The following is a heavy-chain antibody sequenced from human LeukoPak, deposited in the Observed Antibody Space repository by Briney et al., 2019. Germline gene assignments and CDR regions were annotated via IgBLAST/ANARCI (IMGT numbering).Heavy chain of an antibody. CDR3: ARDPTGSQPDRYGDYV. J-gene: IGHJ4*02. V-gene: IGHV4-4*07. CDR1: GGSISSYY. CDR2: IYTSGST. Sequence: SETLSLTCTVSGGSISSYYWSWIRQPAGKGLEWIGRIYTSGSTNYNPSLKSRVTMSVDTSKNQFSLKLSSVTAADTAVYYCARDPTGSQPDRYGDYVWGQGTLVTVSS. D-gene: IGHD4-17*01.